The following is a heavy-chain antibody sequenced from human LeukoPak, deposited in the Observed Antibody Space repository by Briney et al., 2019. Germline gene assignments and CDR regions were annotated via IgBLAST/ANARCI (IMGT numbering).Heavy chain of an antibody. CDR2: ISWNSGSI. V-gene: IGHV3-9*01. Sequence: PGGSLRLSCAASGFTFDDYAMHWVRQAPGKGLEWVSGISWNSGSIGYADSVKGRFTISRDNAKNSLYLQMNSLRAEDTAVYYCAPHEARAAPRSQYFQHWGQGTLVTVSS. CDR1: GFTFDDYA. D-gene: IGHD6-13*01. J-gene: IGHJ1*01. CDR3: APHEARAAPRSQYFQH.